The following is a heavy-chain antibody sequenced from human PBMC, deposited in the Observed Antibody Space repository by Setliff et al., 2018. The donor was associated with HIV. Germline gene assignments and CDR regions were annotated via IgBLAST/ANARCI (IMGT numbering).Heavy chain of an antibody. CDR3: AKDLLNFRGFNYHDSSGYFSAFDY. J-gene: IGHJ4*02. V-gene: IGHV3-23*01. Sequence: SLRLSCAASGFTFSSYAMSWVRQAPGKGLEWVSAISGSGGSTYYADSVKGRFTISRDNSKNTLYLQMNSLRAEDTAVYYCAKDLLNFRGFNYHDSSGYFSAFDYWGQGTLVTVSS. D-gene: IGHD3-22*01. CDR1: GFTFSSYA. CDR2: ISGSGGST.